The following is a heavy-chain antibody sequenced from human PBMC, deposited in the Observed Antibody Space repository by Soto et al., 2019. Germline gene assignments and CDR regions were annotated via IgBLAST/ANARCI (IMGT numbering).Heavy chain of an antibody. D-gene: IGHD5-18*01. V-gene: IGHV4-59*01. CDR2: IYYSGST. J-gene: IGHJ4*02. CDR1: GGSISTYY. CDR3: ARDGYNYGPLDY. Sequence: QVQLQESGPGLVKPSETLSLTCTVSGGSISTYYWSWIRQPPGKGLEWIGYIYYSGSTNYNPSLKSRVTISVDTSKNQFSLNLSSVTAADTAVYYCARDGYNYGPLDYWGQGTLVTVSS.